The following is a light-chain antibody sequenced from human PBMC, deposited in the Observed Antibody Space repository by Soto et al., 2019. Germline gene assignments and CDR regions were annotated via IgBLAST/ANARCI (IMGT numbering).Light chain of an antibody. V-gene: IGKV3-20*01. CDR1: QSVSNNY. Sequence: EVVLTQSPGTLSLSPGERGTLSCRTSQSVSNNYLAWYQQKPGQAPRLLIYGASNRATGIPDRFSGSGSGTDFTLTISRLEPEDFAVYYCQQYGSSGTFGQGTKVDMK. CDR3: QQYGSSGT. J-gene: IGKJ1*01. CDR2: GAS.